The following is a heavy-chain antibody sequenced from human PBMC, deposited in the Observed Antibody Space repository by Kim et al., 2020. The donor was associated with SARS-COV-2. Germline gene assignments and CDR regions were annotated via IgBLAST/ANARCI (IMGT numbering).Heavy chain of an antibody. CDR3: AREGYYGLVLYYNFWYFDL. Sequence: SETLSLTCTVSGASISSFYWNWIRQTAGKGLEWIGRIHSSGSTDYNPSLKSRVTMSADTSKSQLSLHLSSVTAADSAVYFCAREGYYGLVLYYNFWYFDLWGRGTLVTVSS. D-gene: IGHD3-10*01. V-gene: IGHV4-4*07. CDR2: IHSSGST. CDR1: GASISSFY. J-gene: IGHJ2*01.